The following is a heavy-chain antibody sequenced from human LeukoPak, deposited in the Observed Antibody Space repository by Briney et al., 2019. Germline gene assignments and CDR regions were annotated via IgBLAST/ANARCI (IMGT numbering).Heavy chain of an antibody. J-gene: IGHJ4*02. D-gene: IGHD1-14*01. Sequence: ASVKVSCKASGGTFSSYAISWVRQAPGQGLEWMGIINPSGGSTSYAQKFQGRVTMTRDTSTSTVYMELSSLRSEDTAVYYCARDLRVLEPAHGYWGQGTLVTVSS. CDR2: INPSGGST. CDR1: GGTFSSYA. CDR3: ARDLRVLEPAHGY. V-gene: IGHV1-46*01.